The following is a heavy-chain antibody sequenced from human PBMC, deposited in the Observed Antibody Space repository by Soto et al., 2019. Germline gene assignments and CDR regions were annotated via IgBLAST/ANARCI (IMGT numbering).Heavy chain of an antibody. Sequence: PSAPLFLTFTVSVASVTTGRDCWTQLRQHPGKGTEWIGYIHSRGSTSYNPSFQSRLSMSLDSSKNHFTLTLTSVATADTAVYYCAVHRATPGVALSNWFGPWGQGSLVTVS. CDR1: VASVTTGRDC. J-gene: IGHJ5*02. CDR3: AVHRATPGVALSNWFGP. D-gene: IGHD3-10*01. CDR2: IHSRGST. V-gene: IGHV4-31*03.